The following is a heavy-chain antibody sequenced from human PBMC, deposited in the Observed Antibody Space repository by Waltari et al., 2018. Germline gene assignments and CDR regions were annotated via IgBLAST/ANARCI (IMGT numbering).Heavy chain of an antibody. Sequence: VHLQESSPGLVKPSETLSLTCTVSCASITSQLWRWIRQSPGKGLEWIGYVYYSGTTHYNPSLKSRVTISADTSKNQFSLNLKSVTAADTAVYYCARRLYGGDPFDSWGQGAQVTVSS. V-gene: IGHV4-59*11. J-gene: IGHJ4*02. CDR3: ARRLYGGDPFDS. CDR1: CASITSQL. CDR2: VYYSGTT. D-gene: IGHD3-10*01.